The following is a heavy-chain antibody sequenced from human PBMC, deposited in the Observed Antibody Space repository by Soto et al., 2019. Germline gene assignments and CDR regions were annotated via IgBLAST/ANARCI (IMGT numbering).Heavy chain of an antibody. D-gene: IGHD3-10*01. J-gene: IGHJ4*02. CDR3: AKDGCGSGTFCHFDN. V-gene: IGHV3-23*01. CDR2: VGSDGGST. Sequence: EVQLLESGGGLVQPGGSLRLSCAASEFTFISYAMSWVRQAPGKGLEWISAVGSDGGSTYYADSVRGRFTVSRDNYQNTLYLQMNNLRAEDTAVYYCAKDGCGSGTFCHFDNWGQGTLVTVSS. CDR1: EFTFISYA.